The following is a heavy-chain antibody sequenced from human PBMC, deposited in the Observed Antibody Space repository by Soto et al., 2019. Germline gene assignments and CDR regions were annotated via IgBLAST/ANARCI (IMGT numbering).Heavy chain of an antibody. V-gene: IGHV3-21*01. CDR3: ASSGSSSFYVRWFDH. J-gene: IGHJ5*02. Sequence: PXGSLRLSCAASGFTFSSYSMNWVRQAPGKGLEWVSSISSSSSYIYYADSVKGRFTISRDNAKNSLYLQMNSLRAEDTAVYYCASSGSSSFYVRWFDHWGQGTLVTVSS. D-gene: IGHD6-6*01. CDR2: ISSSSSYI. CDR1: GFTFSSYS.